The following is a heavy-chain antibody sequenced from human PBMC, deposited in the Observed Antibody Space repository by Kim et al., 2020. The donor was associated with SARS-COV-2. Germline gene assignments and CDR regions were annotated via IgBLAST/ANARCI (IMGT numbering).Heavy chain of an antibody. CDR1: GYTFKNYW. J-gene: IGHJ4*02. V-gene: IGHV3-7*01. D-gene: IGHD3-22*01. CDR3: ASAYYYDIAGYDF. Sequence: GGSLRLSCLGSGYTFKNYWMSWVRQAPGKGLEWVAIISTDGSQKNYMDSVKGRFTISRDNAKNSLYLQMNSLRVGDTAVYYCASAYYYDIAGYDFWGQGTVVTVSS. CDR2: ISTDGSQK.